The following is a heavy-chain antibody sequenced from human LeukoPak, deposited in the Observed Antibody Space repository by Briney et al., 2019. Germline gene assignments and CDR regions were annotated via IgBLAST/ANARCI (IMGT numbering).Heavy chain of an antibody. CDR3: ASVRVSGYYARPYWYFDL. D-gene: IGHD3-22*01. Sequence: PSETLSLTCTVSGGSISSSSYYWGWIRQPPGKGLEWIGSIYYSGSTYYNPSLKSRVTISVDTSKNQFSLKLSSVTAADTAVYYCASVRVSGYYARPYWYFDLWGRGTLVTVSS. J-gene: IGHJ2*01. CDR2: IYYSGST. V-gene: IGHV4-39*07. CDR1: GGSISSSSYY.